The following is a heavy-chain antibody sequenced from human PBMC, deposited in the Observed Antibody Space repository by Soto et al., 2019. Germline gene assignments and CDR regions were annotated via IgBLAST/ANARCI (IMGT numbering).Heavy chain of an antibody. D-gene: IGHD2-2*01. J-gene: IGHJ5*02. V-gene: IGHV3-23*01. Sequence: PGGSLRLSCAASGFTFSSYAMSWVRQAPGKGLEWVSAISGGGGSTYYADSVKGRFTISRDNSKNTLYLQMNSLRAEDTAVYYCAKFEGHRYCSSTSCFGSWFDPWGQGTLVTVSS. CDR2: ISGGGGST. CDR3: AKFEGHRYCSSTSCFGSWFDP. CDR1: GFTFSSYA.